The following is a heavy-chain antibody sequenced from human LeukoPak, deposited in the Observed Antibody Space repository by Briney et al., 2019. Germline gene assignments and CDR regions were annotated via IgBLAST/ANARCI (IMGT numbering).Heavy chain of an antibody. D-gene: IGHD3-10*01. CDR1: GFTFSSYW. Sequence: GGSLRLSCAASGFTFSSYWMSWVRQAPGKGLEWVANIKQDGSEKYYVDSVKGRFTISRDNAKNSLYLQMNSLRAEDTAVYYCARVGRGSWGPTMVRGVMNAFDLWGQGTMVTVSS. CDR3: ARVGRGSWGPTMVRGVMNAFDL. CDR2: IKQDGSEK. J-gene: IGHJ3*01. V-gene: IGHV3-7*01.